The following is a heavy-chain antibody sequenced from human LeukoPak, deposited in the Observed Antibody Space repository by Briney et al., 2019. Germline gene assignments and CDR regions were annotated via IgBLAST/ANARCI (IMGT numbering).Heavy chain of an antibody. V-gene: IGHV5-51*01. CDR3: ARRPYSYGLDV. CDR1: GYSFTTYW. D-gene: IGHD3-16*01. Sequence: GESLKISCKGSGYSFTTYWIGWVRQMPGKGLEWMGIIYPSDSDTRYSPSFQGQVTISVDKSINTAYLQWSNLRASDTAIYYCARRPYSYGLDVWGQGTAVTVSS. J-gene: IGHJ6*02. CDR2: IYPSDSDT.